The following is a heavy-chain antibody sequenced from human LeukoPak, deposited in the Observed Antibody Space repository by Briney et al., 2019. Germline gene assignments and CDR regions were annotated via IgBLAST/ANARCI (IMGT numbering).Heavy chain of an antibody. Sequence: GESLKISCKGSGYRFSTYWIAWVRQMPGKGLEYMGVIYPDDSDIIYSPSFQGLVTISVDRSINTAYLQWTSLNVSDTAVYYCARLLTTYFDFWGQGALVTVS. CDR1: GYRFSTYW. CDR2: IYPDDSDI. V-gene: IGHV5-51*01. J-gene: IGHJ4*02. D-gene: IGHD4/OR15-4a*01. CDR3: ARLLTTYFDF.